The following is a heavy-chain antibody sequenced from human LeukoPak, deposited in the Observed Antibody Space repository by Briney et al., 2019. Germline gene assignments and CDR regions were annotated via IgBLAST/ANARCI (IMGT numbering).Heavy chain of an antibody. Sequence: SESLSLTCTVSGGSISSSSYYWGWIRQPPGKGLEWIGSIYYSGSTYYNPFLKSRVTISVDTSKNQFSLKLSSVTAADTAVYYCARPNRGTIFGYFDYWGQGTLVTVSS. V-gene: IGHV4-39*01. CDR1: GGSISSSSYY. J-gene: IGHJ4*02. D-gene: IGHD3-3*01. CDR2: IYYSGST. CDR3: ARPNRGTIFGYFDY.